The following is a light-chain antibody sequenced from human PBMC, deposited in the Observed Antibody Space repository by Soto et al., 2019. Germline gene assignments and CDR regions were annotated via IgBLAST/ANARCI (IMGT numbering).Light chain of an antibody. CDR1: SSDVANYNL. J-gene: IGLJ1*01. CDR2: EGS. V-gene: IGLV2-23*01. CDR3: CSYAGSSTPYV. Sequence: QSALTQAASGSGSPGQSITISCTGTSSDVANYNLVSWYQQHPGKAPRLMIYEGSGRPSGVSNRFSGSKSGNTASLTISGLQAEDEADYYCCSYAGSSTPYVFGTGTKVTVL.